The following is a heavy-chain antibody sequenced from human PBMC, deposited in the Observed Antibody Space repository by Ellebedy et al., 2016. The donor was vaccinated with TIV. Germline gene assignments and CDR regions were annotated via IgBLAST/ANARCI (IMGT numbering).Heavy chain of an antibody. Sequence: GGSLRLSCAASGFTFSDYYMIWIRQAPGKGLEWVSYISNSGSTIYYADSVKGRFTISRDNAKNSLSLLMNSQRAEDTAVYYCARDARFIDQQHNWFDPWGQGTLVTVSS. J-gene: IGHJ5*02. CDR2: ISNSGSTI. CDR1: GFTFSDYY. D-gene: IGHD2-2*01. CDR3: ARDARFIDQQHNWFDP. V-gene: IGHV3-11*01.